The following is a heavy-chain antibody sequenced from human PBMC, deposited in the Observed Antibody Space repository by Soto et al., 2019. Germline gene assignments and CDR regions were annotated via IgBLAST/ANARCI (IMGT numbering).Heavy chain of an antibody. CDR1: VFIFSDYY. V-gene: IGHV3-11*01. D-gene: IGHD3-16*01. CDR3: ARGNRGFGFWFDS. Sequence: PGGPLRLSCAASVFIFSDYYMTWIRQAPGKGLEWVSHISSSGITISYADSVKGRFTISRDNANNSLYLQMDSLRADDTAVYYCARGNRGFGFWFDSWGQGTPVTVSS. J-gene: IGHJ5*01. CDR2: ISSSGITI.